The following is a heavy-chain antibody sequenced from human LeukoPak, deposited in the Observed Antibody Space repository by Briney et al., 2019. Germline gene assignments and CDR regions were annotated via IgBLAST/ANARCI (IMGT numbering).Heavy chain of an antibody. CDR2: INHNGYT. Sequence: SETLSLTCAVYGVPFSGYYWNWIRQPPGKGLEWIGEINHNGYTNYNPSLESRVTISVDTAKNQFSLKVYSLTAADTAVYFCARAGTGDRSAVFDYWGQEILVTVSS. V-gene: IGHV4-34*01. J-gene: IGHJ4*02. CDR3: ARAGTGDRSAVFDY. D-gene: IGHD7-27*01. CDR1: GVPFSGYY.